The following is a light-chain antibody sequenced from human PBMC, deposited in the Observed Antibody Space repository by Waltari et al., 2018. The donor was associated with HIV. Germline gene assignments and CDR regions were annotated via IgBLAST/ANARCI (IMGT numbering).Light chain of an antibody. V-gene: IGLV2-14*01. CDR2: EVS. J-gene: IGLJ3*02. CDR3: NSYTSISTWV. CDR1: SSDAGSYSY. Sequence: QSALTQPASVSGSPGQSITISRTGSSSDAGSYSYVSWYQQHPGKAPKLMIYEVSNRPAGVSHRFSGSKSGNTASLTISGLQPEDEADYYCNSYTSISTWVFGGGTKLTVL.